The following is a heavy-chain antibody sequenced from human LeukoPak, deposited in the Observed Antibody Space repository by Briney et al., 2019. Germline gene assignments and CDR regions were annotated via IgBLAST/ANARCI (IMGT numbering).Heavy chain of an antibody. V-gene: IGHV3-23*01. CDR1: GFSFSSYV. Sequence: GGSLRLSGAASGFSFSSYVMSWVRQAPGKGLEWVSAVSGSGGSTYYADSVKGRFTISRDISKNTLYLQMNSLRAEDTAVYYCAKVLWFGGKYFDYWGQGTLVTVSS. D-gene: IGHD3-10*01. J-gene: IGHJ4*02. CDR2: VSGSGGST. CDR3: AKVLWFGGKYFDY.